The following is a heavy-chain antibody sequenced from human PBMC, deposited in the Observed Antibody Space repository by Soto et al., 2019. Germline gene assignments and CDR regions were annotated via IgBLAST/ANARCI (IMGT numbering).Heavy chain of an antibody. J-gene: IGHJ6*03. CDR2: IYYRSRWYY. V-gene: IGHV6-1*02. CDR3: ARVVGAPTQTVYHYFMDV. CDR1: GDSVSSNTAA. D-gene: IGHD2-15*01. Sequence: QVQLQQSGPGLVKPSVTLSLTCAISGDSVSSNTAAWNWFRQSPSRGLEWLGGIYYRSRWYYDYAVSVKSRISIIPDTSRNQFSLRLNSVSPEDTAVYFCARVVGAPTQTVYHYFMDVWGKGTTVTVSS.